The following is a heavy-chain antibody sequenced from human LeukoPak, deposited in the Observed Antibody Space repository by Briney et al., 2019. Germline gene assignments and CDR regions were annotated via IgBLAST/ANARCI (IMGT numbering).Heavy chain of an antibody. V-gene: IGHV1-46*01. CDR3: ARYYDSSGSGDY. Sequence: ASVKVSCKAFGYTFTSNYMHWVRQAPGQGPEWMGVISPSGGSTTYAQKFQGRVTMTRNTSISTAYMELSSLRSEDTAVYYCARYYDSSGSGDYWGQGTLVTVSS. CDR1: GYTFTSNY. D-gene: IGHD3-22*01. J-gene: IGHJ4*02. CDR2: ISPSGGST.